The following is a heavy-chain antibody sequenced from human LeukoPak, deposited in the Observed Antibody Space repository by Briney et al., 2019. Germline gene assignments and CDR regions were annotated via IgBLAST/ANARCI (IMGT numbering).Heavy chain of an antibody. D-gene: IGHD1-26*01. Sequence: NPSETLSLTCTVSGGSISSSGYYWGWIRQPPGKGLEWIASIYYSGNTYYNPSLKSRVTISVDTSKNQLSLKLSSLTAADTAEYYCARHEYSGSYYGLSWFDPWGQGTLVTVSS. CDR2: IYYSGNT. V-gene: IGHV4-39*01. CDR3: ARHEYSGSYYGLSWFDP. J-gene: IGHJ5*02. CDR1: GGSISSSGYY.